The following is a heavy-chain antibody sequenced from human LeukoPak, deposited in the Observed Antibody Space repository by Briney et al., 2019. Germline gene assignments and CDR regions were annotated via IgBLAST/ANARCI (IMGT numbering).Heavy chain of an antibody. D-gene: IGHD3-10*01. CDR1: GFTFSSYW. V-gene: IGHV3-74*01. CDR2: INSDGRST. Sequence: GGSLRLSCAASGFTFSSYWMHWVRQAPGKGLVWVSRINSDGRSTSYADSVKGRFTISRDNAKNTLYLQMNSLRAEDTAVYYCAREDYYGSGRRAFDPWGQGTLVTVSS. CDR3: AREDYYGSGRRAFDP. J-gene: IGHJ5*02.